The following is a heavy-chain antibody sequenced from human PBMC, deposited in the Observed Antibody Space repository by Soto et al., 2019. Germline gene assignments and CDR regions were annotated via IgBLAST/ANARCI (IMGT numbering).Heavy chain of an antibody. CDR1: GGTFSSYA. CDR3: ARDSGYCSGGSCYSDAFDI. D-gene: IGHD2-15*01. V-gene: IGHV1-69*13. CDR2: IIPIFGTA. J-gene: IGHJ3*02. Sequence: ASVKVSCKASGGTFSSYAISWVRQAPGQGLEWMGGIIPIFGTANYAQKFQGRVTITADESTSTAYMELSSLRSEDTAAYYCARDSGYCSGGSCYSDAFDIWGQGTMVTVSS.